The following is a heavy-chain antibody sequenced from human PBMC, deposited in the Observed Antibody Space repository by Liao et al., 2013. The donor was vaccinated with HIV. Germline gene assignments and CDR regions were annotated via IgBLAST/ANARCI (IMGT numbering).Heavy chain of an antibody. CDR1: GESFSHYY. D-gene: IGHD2/OR15-2a*01. Sequence: QVHLHQWGAGLLKPSETLSLTCAVSGESFSHYYWTWVRQAPGKGLEWIGHIYTGMSTTGTTNYNPSLKSRVTISVDRSKNQFSLNLTSVTAADTAIYYCARHGPEYAYYYMDVWGRGITVTVSS. V-gene: IGHV4-34*11. J-gene: IGHJ6*03. CDR2: IYTGMSTTGTT. CDR3: ARHGPEYAYYYMDV.